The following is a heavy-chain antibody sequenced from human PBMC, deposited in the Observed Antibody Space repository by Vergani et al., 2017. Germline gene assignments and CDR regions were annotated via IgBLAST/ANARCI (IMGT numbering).Heavy chain of an antibody. Sequence: QVQLVESGGGVVQPGRSLRLSCAASGFTFNHYCMPWVRQAPGKGLEWVAVTWYDGNNKQYAESVKGRFTISRDNSKSTMYLQMNSMRDEDTGVYYCARDLRLLYNRFDPWGQGTLVTVSS. CDR3: ARDLRLLYNRFDP. D-gene: IGHD1-14*01. V-gene: IGHV3-33*01. J-gene: IGHJ5*02. CDR2: TWYDGNNK. CDR1: GFTFNHYC.